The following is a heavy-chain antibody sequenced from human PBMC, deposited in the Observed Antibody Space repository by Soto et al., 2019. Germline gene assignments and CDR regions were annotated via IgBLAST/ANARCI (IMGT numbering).Heavy chain of an antibody. D-gene: IGHD6-13*01. J-gene: IGHJ6*02. CDR1: GSSISSYC. CDR2: IYYSGST. V-gene: IGHV4-59*01. Sequence: SETLSLTXTVSGSSISSYCWSWIRQPPGKGLEWIGYIYYSGSTNYNPSLKRRVTISVDTSKNQFSLKLSSVTAADTAVYYCARDTFEQKLSHTPHPVYYYYGMDVWGQGTTVTVSS. CDR3: ARDTFEQKLSHTPHPVYYYYGMDV.